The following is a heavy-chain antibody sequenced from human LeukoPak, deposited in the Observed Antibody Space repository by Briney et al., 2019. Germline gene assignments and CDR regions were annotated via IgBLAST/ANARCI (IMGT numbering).Heavy chain of an antibody. V-gene: IGHV4-39*01. CDR2: IYYNGNA. CDR3: AAYPPGVYRPVDY. Sequence: PSETLSLTCSVSGGSINTLSYYWGWVRQPPGKGLEWIGRIYYNGNADYNPSLKSRVTPIVDTSKNQFSLKVTSLTSADTAVYYCAAYPPGVYRPVDYWGQGTLVTVSS. D-gene: IGHD3-10*01. CDR1: GGSINTLSYY. J-gene: IGHJ4*02.